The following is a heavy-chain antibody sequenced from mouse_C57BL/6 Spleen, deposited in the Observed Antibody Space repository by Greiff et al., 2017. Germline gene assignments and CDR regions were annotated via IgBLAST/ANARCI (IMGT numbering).Heavy chain of an antibody. D-gene: IGHD1-2*01. CDR2: VYPRSGNT. CDR1: GYTFTSYG. Sequence: QVHVKQSGAELARPGASVKLSCKASGYTFTSYGISWVKQRTGQGLGWIGEVYPRSGNTYYNEKFKGKATLTADKSSSTAYIRLRSLTSGDSAVYYCARKGITTALFDYWGQGTTLTVSS. CDR3: ARKGITTALFDY. V-gene: IGHV1-81*01. J-gene: IGHJ2*01.